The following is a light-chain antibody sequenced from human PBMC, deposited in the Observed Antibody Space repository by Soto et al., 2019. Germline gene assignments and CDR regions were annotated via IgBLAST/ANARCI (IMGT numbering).Light chain of an antibody. CDR3: QTWGTGIHVV. Sequence: QSVLTQSPSASASLGALVKLTCTLSSGHSSYAIAWHQQQPEKGPRYLMKLNSDGSHSKGDGIPDRFSGSSSGAERYLTISSLQSEDEADYYCQTWGTGIHVVFGGGTKVTVL. J-gene: IGLJ2*01. CDR1: SGHSSYA. V-gene: IGLV4-69*01. CDR2: LNSDGSH.